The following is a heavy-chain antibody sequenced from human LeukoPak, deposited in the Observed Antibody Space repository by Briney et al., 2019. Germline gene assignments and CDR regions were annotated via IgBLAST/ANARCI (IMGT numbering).Heavy chain of an antibody. CDR3: ARRGGCISTSCNLDY. J-gene: IGHJ4*02. CDR2: INLNGGGT. CDR1: GYTFTSYY. D-gene: IGHD2-2*01. Sequence: GASVKVSCKTSGYTFTSYYMHWMRQAPGQGLEWVGMINLNGGGTSSAQKFQGRVTMTRDTSTSTVYMDLSSLRSEDTAIYYCARRGGCISTSCNLDYWGQGTLVTVSS. V-gene: IGHV1-46*03.